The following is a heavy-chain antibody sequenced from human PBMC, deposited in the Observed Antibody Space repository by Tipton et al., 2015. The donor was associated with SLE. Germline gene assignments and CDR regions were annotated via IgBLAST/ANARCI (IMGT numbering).Heavy chain of an antibody. CDR2: ITSSSDII. CDR1: GFTFSSYS. Sequence: SLRLSCGASGFTFSSYSMHWVRQAPGKGLEWVSYITSSSDIIYYADSVKGRFTISRDNAKSSLYLQMNSLRAEDTAVYYCAKDYEWRMDVWGLGTTVTVSS. CDR3: AKDYEWRMDV. V-gene: IGHV3-48*01. D-gene: IGHD3-3*01. J-gene: IGHJ6*02.